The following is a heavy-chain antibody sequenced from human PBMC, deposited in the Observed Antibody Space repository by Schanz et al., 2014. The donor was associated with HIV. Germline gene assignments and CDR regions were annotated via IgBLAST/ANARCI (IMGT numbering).Heavy chain of an antibody. CDR3: ASDHHYYDSSGNYYVLDY. CDR2: IYYSGST. Sequence: QVQLQQWGAGLLKSSETLSLTCAVSGGSFIGYYWSWIRQPPGKGLEWIGYIYYSGSTYYNPSLKSRVTIAVDTSKNQFSLKLSSVIAADTAVYYCASDHHYYDSSGNYYVLDYWGQGTLVTVSS. CDR1: GGSFIGYY. J-gene: IGHJ4*02. V-gene: IGHV4-34*02. D-gene: IGHD3-22*01.